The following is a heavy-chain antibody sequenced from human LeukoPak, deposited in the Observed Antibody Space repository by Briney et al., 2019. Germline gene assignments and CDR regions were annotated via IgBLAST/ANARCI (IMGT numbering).Heavy chain of an antibody. Sequence: GGSLRLSCAVSGFTFRSFWIHWVRQAPGEGLLWVSRINSDGSSTTYADSVKGRFTISRDNTKNTLYLQMNSLRAEDTAVYYCARALGVPSAFDPWGQGTLVTVSS. CDR1: GFTFRSFW. CDR2: INSDGSST. D-gene: IGHD2-2*01. CDR3: ARALGVPSAFDP. V-gene: IGHV3-74*03. J-gene: IGHJ5*02.